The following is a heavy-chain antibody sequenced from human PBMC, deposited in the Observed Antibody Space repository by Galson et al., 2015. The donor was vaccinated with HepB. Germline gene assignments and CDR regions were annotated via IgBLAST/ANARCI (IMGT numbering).Heavy chain of an antibody. CDR1: GGTFSSYA. CDR3: ATPTRGELLDY. D-gene: IGHD1-26*01. CDR2: IIPIFGTA. V-gene: IGHV1-69*01. Sequence: ASGGTFSSYAIRWVRQAPGQGLEWMGGIIPIFGTANYAQKFQGRVTITADESTSTAYMELSSLRSEDTAVYYCATPTRGELLDYWGQGTLVTVSS. J-gene: IGHJ4*02.